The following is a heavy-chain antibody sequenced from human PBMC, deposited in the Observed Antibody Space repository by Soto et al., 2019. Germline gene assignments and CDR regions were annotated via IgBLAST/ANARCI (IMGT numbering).Heavy chain of an antibody. V-gene: IGHV1-18*01. CDR3: ARDHRGGTDAFAI. J-gene: IGHJ3*02. D-gene: IGHD2-15*01. CDR1: GYTFTSFG. Sequence: QVQLVQSGAEVKKPGASVKVSCKASGYTFTSFGISWVRQAPGQGLEWMGWISAYNGNTNYAENLQGRVTMTTDTSTITAYMELGTLRYDGTGVYYCARDHRGGTDAFAIWGQGTMVTVSS. CDR2: ISAYNGNT.